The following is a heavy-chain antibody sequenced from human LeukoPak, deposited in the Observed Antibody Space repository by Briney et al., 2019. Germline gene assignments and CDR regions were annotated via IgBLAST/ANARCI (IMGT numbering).Heavy chain of an antibody. V-gene: IGHV1-2*02. J-gene: IGHJ5*02. D-gene: IGHD2-15*01. CDR1: GYTFTGYY. CDR3: ARGLRYCSGGSCSPPYNWFDP. Sequence: EASVKVPCKASGYTFTGYYMHWVRQAPGQGLEWMGWINPNSGGTNYAQKFQGRVTMTRDTSISTAYMELSRLRSDDTAVYYCARGLRYCSGGSCSPPYNWFDPWGQGTLVTVSS. CDR2: INPNSGGT.